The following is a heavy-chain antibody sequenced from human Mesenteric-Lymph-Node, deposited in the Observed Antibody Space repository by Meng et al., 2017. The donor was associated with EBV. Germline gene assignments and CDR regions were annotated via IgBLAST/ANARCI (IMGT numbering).Heavy chain of an antibody. CDR1: CFSLSTSGVG. Sequence: TEAHPMLIHPTQPLTLPFSFSCFSLSTSGVGVGWIRQPPGKALEWLALIYWDDDKRYSPSLKSRLTITKDTSKNQVVLTMTNMNPVDTATYYCAHGPTEFDHWGQGTLVTASS. V-gene: IGHV2-5*02. CDR3: AHGPTEFDH. J-gene: IGHJ4*02. CDR2: IYWDDDK.